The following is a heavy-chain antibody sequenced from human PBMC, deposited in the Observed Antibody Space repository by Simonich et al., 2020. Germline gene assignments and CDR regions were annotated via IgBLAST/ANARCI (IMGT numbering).Heavy chain of an antibody. D-gene: IGHD4-4*01. CDR1: GFTFSSYW. CDR2: INSDGSST. V-gene: IGHV3-74*01. CDR3: ARDYSNYDAFDI. Sequence: EVQLVESGGGLVKPGGSLRLSCAASGFTFSSYWMHWVRQAPGKGLVWVSRINSDGSSTSYADPVKGRFTISRDNAKNTLYLQMNSLRAEDTAVYYCARDYSNYDAFDIWGQGTMVTVSS. J-gene: IGHJ3*02.